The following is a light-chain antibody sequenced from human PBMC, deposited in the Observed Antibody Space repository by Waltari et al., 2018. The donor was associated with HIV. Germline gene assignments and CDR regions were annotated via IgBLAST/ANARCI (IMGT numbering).Light chain of an antibody. CDR1: TGAVTSGHS. Sequence: QAVVTQEPSLTVSPGGTVTLTCGSSTGAVTSGHSPYWFQQRPGQAPRTLIHDTSNKHSWTRARFSGALLGGKAALTLSGAQPEDEAEYYCLLSYGGPRVFGGGTKLTVL. CDR3: LLSYGGPRV. V-gene: IGLV7-46*01. J-gene: IGLJ2*01. CDR2: DTS.